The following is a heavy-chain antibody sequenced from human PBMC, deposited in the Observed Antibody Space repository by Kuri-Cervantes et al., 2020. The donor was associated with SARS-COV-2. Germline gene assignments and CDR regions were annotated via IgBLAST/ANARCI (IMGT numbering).Heavy chain of an antibody. Sequence: LSLTCAASGFTFSSYWMSWVRQAPGKGLEWVANIKQDGSEKYYVDSVKGRFTISRDNAKNSLYLQMNSLRAEDTAVYYCARDRRLAVAGHFGYWGQGTLVTVSS. J-gene: IGHJ4*02. D-gene: IGHD6-19*01. V-gene: IGHV3-7*05. CDR1: GFTFSSYW. CDR3: ARDRRLAVAGHFGY. CDR2: IKQDGSEK.